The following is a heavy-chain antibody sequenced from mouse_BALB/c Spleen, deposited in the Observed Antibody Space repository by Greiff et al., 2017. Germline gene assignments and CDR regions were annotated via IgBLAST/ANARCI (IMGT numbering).Heavy chain of an antibody. Sequence: EVHLVESGGGLVQPGGSRKLSCAASGFTFSSFGMHWVRQAPEKGLEWVAYISSGSSTIYYADTVKGRFTISRDNPKNTLFLQMTSLRSEDTAMYYCARDYYGNYGGYFDVWGAGTTVTVSS. CDR1: GFTFSSFG. CDR2: ISSGSSTI. J-gene: IGHJ1*01. D-gene: IGHD2-1*01. V-gene: IGHV5-17*02. CDR3: ARDYYGNYGGYFDV.